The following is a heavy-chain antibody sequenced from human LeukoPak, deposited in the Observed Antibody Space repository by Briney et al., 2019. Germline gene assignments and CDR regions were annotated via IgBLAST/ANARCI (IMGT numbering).Heavy chain of an antibody. Sequence: SVKVSCKASGGTFNSYGINWVRQAPGQGPEWMGGIISIFGTANYALKFQGRVTVTADKSTSTAYMELSSLRSEDTAVYYCATYKPMGYFDYWGQGTLVTVSS. CDR3: ATYKPMGYFDY. J-gene: IGHJ4*02. D-gene: IGHD5-24*01. V-gene: IGHV1-69*06. CDR1: GGTFNSYG. CDR2: IISIFGTA.